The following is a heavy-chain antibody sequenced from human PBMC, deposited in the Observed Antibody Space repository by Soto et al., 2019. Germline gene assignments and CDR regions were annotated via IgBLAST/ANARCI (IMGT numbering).Heavy chain of an antibody. Sequence: ASVTVSCKASRGSFSSYAITWVRQAPGQGLEWLGWISPNNGNTKYAQKVQGRVTMTTDTSTSTANMELTSLRSDDTALYYCARTTVTASYYYMDVWGKGSTVTVSS. CDR3: ARTTVTASYYYMDV. V-gene: IGHV1-18*01. CDR1: RGSFSSYA. CDR2: ISPNNGNT. D-gene: IGHD4-17*01. J-gene: IGHJ6*03.